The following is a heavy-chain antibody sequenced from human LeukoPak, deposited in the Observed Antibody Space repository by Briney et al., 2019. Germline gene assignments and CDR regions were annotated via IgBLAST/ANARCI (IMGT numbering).Heavy chain of an antibody. CDR2: ISAYNGNT. D-gene: IGHD3-22*01. Sequence: ASVKVSCKASGYTFTSSGISWVRQAPGQGLEWMGWISAYNGNTNYAQKLQGRVTMTTDTSTSTAYMELRSLRSDDTAVYYCARVYDYYDSSGYNDYWGQGTLVTVSS. V-gene: IGHV1-18*01. CDR3: ARVYDYYDSSGYNDY. CDR1: GYTFTSSG. J-gene: IGHJ4*02.